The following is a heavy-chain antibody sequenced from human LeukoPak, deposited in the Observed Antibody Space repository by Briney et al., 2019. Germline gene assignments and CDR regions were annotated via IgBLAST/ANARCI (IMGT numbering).Heavy chain of an antibody. CDR1: GYTFTGYY. D-gene: IGHD2-2*01. V-gene: IGHV1-2*04. CDR3: ARGVLPAAMRGVGDAFDI. Sequence: GASVKVSCKASGYTFTGYYMHWVRQAPGQGLEWMGWIIPNSGGTNYAQKFQGWVTMTRDTSICTAYMELSRLRSDDTAVYYCARGVLPAAMRGVGDAFDIWGQGTMVTVSS. CDR2: IIPNSGGT. J-gene: IGHJ3*02.